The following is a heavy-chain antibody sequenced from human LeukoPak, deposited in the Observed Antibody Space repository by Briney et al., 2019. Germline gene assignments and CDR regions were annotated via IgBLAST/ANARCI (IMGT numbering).Heavy chain of an antibody. D-gene: IGHD6-6*01. Sequence: ASVKVSCKASGYTFNAYYLYWVRQAPGQGLEWMGWINPNSGATKYAQKFQGRVTMTRDTSINTAYLEVTRLRSDDTAVYYCARDYHFIAARPAGCDYWGQGTLVTVSS. J-gene: IGHJ4*02. V-gene: IGHV1-2*02. CDR1: GYTFNAYY. CDR2: INPNSGAT. CDR3: ARDYHFIAARPAGCDY.